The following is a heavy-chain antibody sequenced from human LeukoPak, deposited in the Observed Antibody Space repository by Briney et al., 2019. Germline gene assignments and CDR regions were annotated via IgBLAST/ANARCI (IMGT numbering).Heavy chain of an antibody. CDR3: AKSRDDGTGYYYDY. V-gene: IGHV3-9*01. J-gene: IGHJ4*02. Sequence: PGGSLRLSCEASGFSFDDYAMHWVRQAPGKGLEWVAGISRNSYNIAYGDSVKGQFTISRDNAKKSLSLQMNSLGTEDTAFYYCAKSRDDGTGYYYDYWGQGVLVTVAS. CDR1: GFSFDDYA. CDR2: ISRNSYNI. D-gene: IGHD3-9*01.